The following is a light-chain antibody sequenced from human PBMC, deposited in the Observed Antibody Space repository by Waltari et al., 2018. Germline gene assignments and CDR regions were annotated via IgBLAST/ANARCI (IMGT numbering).Light chain of an antibody. CDR3: QQGKSNPWT. Sequence: DIQMSQSPSSLSASIGDRVTITCRASQGISNYLNWYQQKPGKAPKLLIYYANSLTSGVPSRFSGSGSGTEFTLTISSLQPEDFATYYCQQGKSNPWTFGQGTKVEIK. J-gene: IGKJ1*01. V-gene: IGKV1-17*01. CDR1: QGISNY. CDR2: YAN.